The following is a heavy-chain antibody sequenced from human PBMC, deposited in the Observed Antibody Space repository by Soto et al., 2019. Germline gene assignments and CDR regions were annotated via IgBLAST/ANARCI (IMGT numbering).Heavy chain of an antibody. CDR3: AIVILRGPMGMSLGS. J-gene: IGHJ4*02. Sequence: GGSLRLSCAVSGFNFSDFGLHWVRQAPGKGLEWLAVVSSDGSDKMYGDSVKGRFTISRDNSEKNLYLQMNRLKIDDTAVYFCAIVILRGPMGMSLGSWGQGDLVPVSS. CDR2: VSSDGSDK. V-gene: IGHV3-30*03. CDR1: GFNFSDFG. D-gene: IGHD3-10*01.